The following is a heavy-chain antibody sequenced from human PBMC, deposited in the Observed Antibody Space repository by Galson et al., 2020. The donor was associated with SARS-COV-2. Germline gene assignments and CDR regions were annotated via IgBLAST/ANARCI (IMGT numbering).Heavy chain of an antibody. Sequence: GIHWVRQAPGKGLEWVAYIRYDGSNKYYADSVKGRFTISRDNSKNTLYLQLNSLRAEDMAVYYCATNIAVVVAATSGAFDYWGQGTLVTVSS. V-gene: IGHV3-30*02. CDR1: G. J-gene: IGHJ4*02. D-gene: IGHD2-15*01. CDR2: IRYDGSNK. CDR3: ATNIAVVVAATSGAFDY.